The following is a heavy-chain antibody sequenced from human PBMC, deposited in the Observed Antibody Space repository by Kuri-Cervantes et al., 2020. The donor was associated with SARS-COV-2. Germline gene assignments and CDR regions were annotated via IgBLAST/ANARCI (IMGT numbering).Heavy chain of an antibody. D-gene: IGHD3-3*01. V-gene: IGHV3-48*01. CDR3: AKSSTITIFGVVIIPEYFQH. CDR1: GFTFSSYS. J-gene: IGHJ1*01. CDR2: ISSSSSTI. Sequence: GESLKISFAASGFTFSSYSMNWVRQAPGKGLEWVSYISSSSSTIYYADSVEGRFTISRDNAKNSLYLQMNSLRAEDTAVYYCAKSSTITIFGVVIIPEYFQHWGQGTLVTVSS.